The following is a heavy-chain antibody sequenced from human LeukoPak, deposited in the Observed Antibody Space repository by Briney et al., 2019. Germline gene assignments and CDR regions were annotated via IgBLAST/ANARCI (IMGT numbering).Heavy chain of an antibody. V-gene: IGHV4-59*11. CDR3: ARFGVDYDMDV. J-gene: IGHJ6*02. Sequence: SSETLSLTCSVSGGSISGHYWTWIRQPPGKGLEWIGQIHYTGKPDYNPSLKSRITISVDTSKNQVSLQASSVTAADSAIYYCARFGVDYDMDVWGHGTTVTVFS. D-gene: IGHD3-16*01. CDR1: GGSISGHY. CDR2: IHYTGKP.